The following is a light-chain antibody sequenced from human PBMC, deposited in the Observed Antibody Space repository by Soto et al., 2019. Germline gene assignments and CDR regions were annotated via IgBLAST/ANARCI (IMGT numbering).Light chain of an antibody. Sequence: QPVLTQPPSVSGGPGQRVTISCTGSSSNIGAGYDVHWYQQLPGTAPKLLIYGNSNRPSGVPDRFSGSKSGTSASLAITGLQAEDEADYYCQSYDSSLSGYVFGGGTKVTVL. CDR3: QSYDSSLSGYV. V-gene: IGLV1-40*01. CDR2: GNS. J-gene: IGLJ3*02. CDR1: SSNIGAGYD.